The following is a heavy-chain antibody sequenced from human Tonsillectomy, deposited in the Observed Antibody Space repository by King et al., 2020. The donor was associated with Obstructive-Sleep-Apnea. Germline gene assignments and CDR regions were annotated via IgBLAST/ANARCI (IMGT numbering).Heavy chain of an antibody. CDR3: ATYKSDYDILTGYYMGFDC. Sequence: QLVQSGAEVKKPGSSVKVSCKASVGTFSTYGISWVRQAPGQGLEWMGGIIPILYKTNYAQKFQGRVTITADKSTTTAYMELSSLRSEDTAVYYCATYKSDYDILTGYYMGFDCWGQGTLVTVSS. V-gene: IGHV1-69*06. CDR1: VGTFSTYG. J-gene: IGHJ4*02. D-gene: IGHD3-9*01. CDR2: IIPILYKT.